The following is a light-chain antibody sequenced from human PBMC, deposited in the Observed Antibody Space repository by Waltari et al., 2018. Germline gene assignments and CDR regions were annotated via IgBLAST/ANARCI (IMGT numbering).Light chain of an antibody. J-gene: IGKJ1*01. CDR2: KAS. CDR3: QQYNFFSWT. V-gene: IGKV1-5*03. Sequence: DIHLTQSPSTLAASVGDRVTITCRANQTIGNWLAWYQQKPGKAPKVLIYKASALESEVPSRFIGSGSGTDFTLTINSLQPDDFATYFCQQYNFFSWTFGQGTKVEMK. CDR1: QTIGNW.